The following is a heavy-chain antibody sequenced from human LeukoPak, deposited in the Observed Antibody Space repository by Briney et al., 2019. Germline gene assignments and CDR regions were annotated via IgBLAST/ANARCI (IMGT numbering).Heavy chain of an antibody. V-gene: IGHV1-8*01. CDR1: GYTFTSYD. Sequence: GASVKVSCKASGYTFTSYDINWVRQATGQGLEWMGWMNPNSGNTGYAQKFQGRVTMTRNTSISTAYMELSSLRSEDTAVYYCARLGQLAILGGYYYYYYMDVWGKGTTVTVSS. CDR3: ARLGQLAILGGYYYYYYMDV. D-gene: IGHD6-13*01. CDR2: MNPNSGNT. J-gene: IGHJ6*03.